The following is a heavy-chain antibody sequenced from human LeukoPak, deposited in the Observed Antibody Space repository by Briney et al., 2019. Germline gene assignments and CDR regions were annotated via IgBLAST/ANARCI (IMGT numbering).Heavy chain of an antibody. D-gene: IGHD4-17*01. V-gene: IGHV1-2*02. CDR2: INPNSSGT. CDR1: GYTFTGYY. J-gene: IGHJ4*02. Sequence: ASVKLSCKASGYTFTGYYMHWVRQAPGQGLEWMGWINPNSSGTNYAQKIQGRVTMTRDTSISTAYMELSRLRSDDTAVYYCARDPYGYYFDYWGQGTLVTVSS. CDR3: ARDPYGYYFDY.